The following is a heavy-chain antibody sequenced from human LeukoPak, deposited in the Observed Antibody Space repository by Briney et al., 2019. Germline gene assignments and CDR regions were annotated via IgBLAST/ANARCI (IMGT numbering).Heavy chain of an antibody. CDR2: IYYSGST. CDR1: GGSISSGDYY. Sequence: PSETLSLTCTVSGGSISSGDYYWSWIRQPPGKGLEWMGYIYYSGSTYYNPSLKSRVTISVDTSKNQFSLKLSSVTAADTAVYYCARGVVLYYYYYYMDVWGKGTTVTVSS. V-gene: IGHV4-30-4*08. D-gene: IGHD2-15*01. CDR3: ARGVVLYYYYYYMDV. J-gene: IGHJ6*03.